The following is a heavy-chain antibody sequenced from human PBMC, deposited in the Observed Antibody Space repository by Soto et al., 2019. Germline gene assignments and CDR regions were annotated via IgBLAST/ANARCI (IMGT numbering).Heavy chain of an antibody. J-gene: IGHJ4*02. V-gene: IGHV3-48*02. Sequence: EVQLVESGGGLVQPGGSLRLSCAASGFTFSSYGMNWVRQAPGKGLEWVSYISSSSSTIYYADSVKGRFTISRDNAKNSLYVQMNSLRDEDTAVYYCAGRGRVGATDYWGQGTLVTVSS. D-gene: IGHD1-26*01. CDR1: GFTFSSYG. CDR3: AGRGRVGATDY. CDR2: ISSSSSTI.